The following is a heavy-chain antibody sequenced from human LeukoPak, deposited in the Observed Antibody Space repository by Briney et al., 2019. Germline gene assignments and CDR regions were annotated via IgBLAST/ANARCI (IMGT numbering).Heavy chain of an antibody. Sequence: SVKVPCKASGGTFSSYAISWVRQAPGQGLEWMGGIIPIFGTANYAQKFQGRVTITADKSTSTAYMELSSLRSEDTAVYYCARAENPIAVAGTTQFDYWGQGTLVTVSS. J-gene: IGHJ4*02. CDR2: IIPIFGTA. D-gene: IGHD6-19*01. CDR1: GGTFSSYA. CDR3: ARAENPIAVAGTTQFDY. V-gene: IGHV1-69*06.